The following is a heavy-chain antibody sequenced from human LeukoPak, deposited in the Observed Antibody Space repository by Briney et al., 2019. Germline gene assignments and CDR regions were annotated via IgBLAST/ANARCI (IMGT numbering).Heavy chain of an antibody. CDR1: GFTFTSYW. V-gene: IGHV3-7*01. D-gene: IGHD3-3*01. CDR2: KKQEGSEK. J-gene: IGHJ4*02. Sequence: RGSLRLSYAASGFTFTSYWMSWVRQAPGKRPEWVANKKQEGSEKYYVDSVKGRFTISRDNAKNSLYLQMNSLRAEDTAVYYCASRRFLEWLSSPFDYWGQGTLVTVSS. CDR3: ASRRFLEWLSSPFDY.